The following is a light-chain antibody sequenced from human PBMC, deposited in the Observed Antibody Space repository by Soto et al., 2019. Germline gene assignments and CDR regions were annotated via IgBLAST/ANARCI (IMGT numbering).Light chain of an antibody. Sequence: EIVLTQSPVTLSLSPGERATLSCRASQSVSSYLAWYQQKPGQAPRLLIYDASKRATGIPARFSGGGSGTDFTLTISSLEPEDFAVYYCQQRSKWPSTFGGGTKVEIK. J-gene: IGKJ4*01. V-gene: IGKV3-11*01. CDR2: DAS. CDR3: QQRSKWPST. CDR1: QSVSSY.